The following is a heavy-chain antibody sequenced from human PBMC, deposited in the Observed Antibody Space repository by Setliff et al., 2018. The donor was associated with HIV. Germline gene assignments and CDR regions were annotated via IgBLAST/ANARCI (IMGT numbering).Heavy chain of an antibody. Sequence: GASVKVSCKASGGTFSSYAISWVRQAPGQGLEWMGGIIPIFGTANYAQKFQDRVTITADESTSTAYMELSSLRSEDTAVYYCARMISIEMATRDDAFDIWGQGTMVTVS. V-gene: IGHV1-69*13. CDR3: ARMISIEMATRDDAFDI. CDR2: IIPIFGTA. D-gene: IGHD5-12*01. J-gene: IGHJ3*02. CDR1: GGTFSSYA.